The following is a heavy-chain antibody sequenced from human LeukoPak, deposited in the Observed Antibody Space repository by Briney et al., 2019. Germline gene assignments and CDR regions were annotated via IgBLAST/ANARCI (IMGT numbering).Heavy chain of an antibody. CDR3: ARAKGYDDILTGYYTPLDAFDI. CDR1: GDSISSYY. J-gene: IGHJ3*02. CDR2: IYISGST. V-gene: IGHV4-4*07. D-gene: IGHD3-9*01. Sequence: PSETLSLTCTVSGDSISSYYWSWIRQPAGKGLEWIGRIYISGSTNYNPSLKSRVTMSVDTSKNQFSLKLSSLTAADTAVYYCARAKGYDDILTGYYTPLDAFDIWGQGTMVTVSS.